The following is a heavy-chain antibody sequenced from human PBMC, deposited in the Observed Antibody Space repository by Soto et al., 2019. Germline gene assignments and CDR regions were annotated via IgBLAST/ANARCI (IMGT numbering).Heavy chain of an antibody. CDR2: IYYSGST. Sequence: PSETLSLTCTVSGGPISSSSYYWGWIRQPPGKGLEWIGSIYYSGSTYYNPSLKSRVTISVDTSKNQFSLKLSSVTAADTAVYYCARKNDFWSGRRNYWFDPWGQGTLVTVSS. D-gene: IGHD3-3*01. V-gene: IGHV4-39*01. CDR1: GGPISSSSYY. CDR3: ARKNDFWSGRRNYWFDP. J-gene: IGHJ5*02.